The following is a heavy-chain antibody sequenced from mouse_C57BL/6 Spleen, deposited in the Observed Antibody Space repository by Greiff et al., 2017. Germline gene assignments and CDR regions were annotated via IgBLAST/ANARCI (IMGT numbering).Heavy chain of an antibody. J-gene: IGHJ1*03. V-gene: IGHV14-1*01. CDR3: TTGTAQAHWYFDV. D-gene: IGHD3-2*02. CDR2: IDPEDGDT. CDR1: GFNINDYY. Sequence: EVQRVESGAELVRPGASVKLSCTASGFNINDYYMHWVKQRPEQGLEWIGRIDPEDGDTEYAPKFQGKATMTADTSSNTAYLQLSSLTSEDTAVYYCTTGTAQAHWYFDVWGTGTTVTVSS.